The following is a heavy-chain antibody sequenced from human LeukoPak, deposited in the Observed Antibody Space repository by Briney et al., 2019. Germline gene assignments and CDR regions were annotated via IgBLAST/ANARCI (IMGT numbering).Heavy chain of an antibody. CDR2: IYYSGST. CDR1: GGSISSYY. D-gene: IGHD2-2*01. J-gene: IGHJ5*02. Sequence: SETLSLTCTVSGGSISSYYWSWIRQPPGKGLEWIGYIYYSGSTNYNPSLKSRVTISVDTSKNQFSVKLSSVTAADSAVYYCARGIRSCSSTGCYGPPTYNWFDPWGQGTLVTVSS. CDR3: ARGIRSCSSTGCYGPPTYNWFDP. V-gene: IGHV4-59*01.